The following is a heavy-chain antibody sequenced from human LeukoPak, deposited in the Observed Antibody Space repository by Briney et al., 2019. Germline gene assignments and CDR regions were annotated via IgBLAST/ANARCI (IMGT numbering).Heavy chain of an antibody. D-gene: IGHD2-15*01. Sequence: GSLRLSCAASGFTFSSYAMSWVRQIPGKGLEWVSAISGSDAGTYYADSVKGRFTISRDSSKNTLYLQMNSLGAGDAAVYYCAKAPVTTCSGAYCYPFDYWSQGTLVTVSS. CDR3: AKAPVTTCSGAYCYPFDY. CDR2: ISGSDAGT. V-gene: IGHV3-23*01. CDR1: GFTFSSYA. J-gene: IGHJ4*02.